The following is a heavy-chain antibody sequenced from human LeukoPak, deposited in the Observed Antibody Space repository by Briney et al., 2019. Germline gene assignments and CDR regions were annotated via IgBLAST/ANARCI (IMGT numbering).Heavy chain of an antibody. CDR1: GYTLTSYY. D-gene: IGHD3-22*01. CDR3: ARNSGYYYTLDAFDI. Sequence: ASVKVSCKASGYTLTSYYMHWVRQAPGQGLEWMGIINPSGGSTSYAQKFQGRVTMTRDTSTSTVYMELSSLRSEDTAVYYCARNSGYYYTLDAFDIWGQGTMVTVSS. J-gene: IGHJ3*02. V-gene: IGHV1-46*01. CDR2: INPSGGST.